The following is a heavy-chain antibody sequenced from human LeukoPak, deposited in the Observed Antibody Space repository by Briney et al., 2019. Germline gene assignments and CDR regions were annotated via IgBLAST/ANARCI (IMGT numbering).Heavy chain of an antibody. CDR1: GYTFTGYY. CDR2: INPNSGGT. J-gene: IGHJ4*02. Sequence: ASVKVSCKASGYTFTGYYMHWVRHAPGQGLEWVGWINPNSGGTNYAQKFQGRVTMTRDTSISTAYMELSRLRSDDTAVYYCARVGATGTTSPFDYWGQGTLVTVSS. CDR3: ARVGATGTTSPFDY. D-gene: IGHD1-1*01. V-gene: IGHV1-2*02.